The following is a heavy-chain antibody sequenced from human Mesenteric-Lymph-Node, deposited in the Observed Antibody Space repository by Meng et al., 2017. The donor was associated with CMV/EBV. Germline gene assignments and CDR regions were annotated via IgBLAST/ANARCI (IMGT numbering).Heavy chain of an antibody. J-gene: IGHJ5*02. D-gene: IGHD5-24*01. CDR1: GDSVSSNSAA. CDR2: TYYRSKWYN. V-gene: IGHV6-1*01. Sequence: ISGDSVSSNSAAWNWIRQSPSRGLEWLGRTYYRSKWYNEYEVTVKSRITINPDTSKNQFSLQLNSVTPEDTAVYYCARAPQDGYGFDPWGQGTLVTVSS. CDR3: ARAPQDGYGFDP.